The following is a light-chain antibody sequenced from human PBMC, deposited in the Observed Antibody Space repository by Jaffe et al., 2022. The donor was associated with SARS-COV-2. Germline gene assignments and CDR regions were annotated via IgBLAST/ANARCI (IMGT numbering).Light chain of an antibody. CDR2: RSS. CDR3: QQSYNAPFT. CDR1: QTISTY. V-gene: IGKV1-39*01. Sequence: DIQMTQSPSSLSASVGDRVTITCRASQTISTYLNWYQQKPGKAPSLLISRSSTLQGGVPSRFSGSGSGTDFILTVTNLQPEDFATYYCQQSYNAPFTFGPGTKVDVK. J-gene: IGKJ3*01.